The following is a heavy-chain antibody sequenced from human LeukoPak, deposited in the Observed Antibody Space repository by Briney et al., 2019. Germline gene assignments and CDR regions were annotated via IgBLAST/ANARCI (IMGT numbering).Heavy chain of an antibody. Sequence: PGGSLRLSCAASGFTFSTYAMSWVRQAPGKGLEWVSAISGSGGSTFYANSVKGRFTISRDNSKHTLYLQMNSLRADDTAVYYCAKVLDTTMVIGKTIRGGRQYGMDVWGQGTTVTVSS. V-gene: IGHV3-23*01. CDR1: GFTFSTYA. D-gene: IGHD5-18*01. CDR2: ISGSGGST. J-gene: IGHJ6*02. CDR3: AKVLDTTMVIGKTIRGGRQYGMDV.